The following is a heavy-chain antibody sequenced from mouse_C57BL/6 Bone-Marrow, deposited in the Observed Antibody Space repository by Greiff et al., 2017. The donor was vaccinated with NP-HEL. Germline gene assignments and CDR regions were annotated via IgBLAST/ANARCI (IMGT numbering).Heavy chain of an antibody. CDR3: TPYYYGSSSHWYFDV. D-gene: IGHD1-1*01. V-gene: IGHV14-4*01. Sequence: EVQLQESGAELVRPGASVKLSCTASGFNIKDDYMHWVKQRPEQGLEWIGWIDPENGDTEYASKFQGKATITADTSSNTAYLQLSSLPSEDTAVYYCTPYYYGSSSHWYFDVWGTGTTVTVSS. CDR2: IDPENGDT. CDR1: GFNIKDDY. J-gene: IGHJ1*03.